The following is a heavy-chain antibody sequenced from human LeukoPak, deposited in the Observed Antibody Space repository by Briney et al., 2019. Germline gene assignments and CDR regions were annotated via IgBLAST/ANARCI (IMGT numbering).Heavy chain of an antibody. Sequence: SETLSLTCAVYGGSFSGYYWSWIRQPPGKGLEWIGEINHSGSTNYNPSLKSRVTISVDTSKNQFSLKLSSVTAADTAVYYCARRVYSSSWLRNQKYFDYWGQGTLVTVSS. D-gene: IGHD6-13*01. J-gene: IGHJ4*02. CDR3: ARRVYSSSWLRNQKYFDY. CDR1: GGSFSGYY. V-gene: IGHV4-34*01. CDR2: INHSGST.